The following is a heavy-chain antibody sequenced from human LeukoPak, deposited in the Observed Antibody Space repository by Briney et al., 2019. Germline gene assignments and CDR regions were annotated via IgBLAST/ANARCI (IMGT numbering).Heavy chain of an antibody. CDR2: IYSGGST. V-gene: IGHV3-53*01. Sequence: GGSLRLSCAASGFTVSSNYMSWVRQAPGKGLEWVSLIYSGGSTYYAGTVKRRFSISTDNSKNTLYLQMSSLRAEDTAVYYCAKDLASMYYYDSSGYGHFVYWGQGTRLTVSS. CDR1: GFTVSSNY. CDR3: AKDLASMYYYDSSGYGHFVY. J-gene: IGHJ4*02. D-gene: IGHD3-22*01.